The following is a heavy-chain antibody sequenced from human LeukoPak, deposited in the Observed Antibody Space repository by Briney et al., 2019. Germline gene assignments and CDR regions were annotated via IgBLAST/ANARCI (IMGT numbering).Heavy chain of an antibody. CDR2: IYHTGSA. CDR1: GYSFTSGHY. J-gene: IGHJ5*02. V-gene: IGHV4-38-2*02. D-gene: IGHD6-13*01. Sequence: SETLSLTCSVSGYSFTSGHYWGWIRQPPGKGLEWIANIYHTGSAHYNPSLKSRVTMSVDTSKNQFSLKLSSVTAADTAVYYCARGSSWSPFDPWGQGTLVTVSS. CDR3: ARGSSWSPFDP.